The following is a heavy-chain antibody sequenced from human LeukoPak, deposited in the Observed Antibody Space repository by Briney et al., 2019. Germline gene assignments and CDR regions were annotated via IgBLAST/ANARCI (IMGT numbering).Heavy chain of an antibody. Sequence: SETLSLTCTVSGYSISSGYFWGWIRQPPGKGLEWIGSIYHSGRTYYNPSLKSRVTLSVDTSKNQFSLNLTSVTAADAAVYYCARDLGYSGFDWAPWGQGTLVTVSS. CDR3: ARDLGYSGFDWAP. J-gene: IGHJ5*02. D-gene: IGHD5-12*01. V-gene: IGHV4-38-2*02. CDR2: IYHSGRT. CDR1: GYSISSGYF.